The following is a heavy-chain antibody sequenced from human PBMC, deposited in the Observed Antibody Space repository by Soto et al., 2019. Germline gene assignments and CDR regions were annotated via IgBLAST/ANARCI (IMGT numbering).Heavy chain of an antibody. Sequence: ASVKVSCKASGYTFTGYYMHWVRQAPGQGLEWMGWINPNSGGTNYAQKFQGWVTMTRDTSISTAYMELSRLRSDDTAVYYCAREGQLEWLRLLPHEYYFDYWGQGTLVTVSS. V-gene: IGHV1-2*04. CDR1: GYTFTGYY. CDR2: INPNSGGT. CDR3: AREGQLEWLRLLPHEYYFDY. J-gene: IGHJ4*02. D-gene: IGHD5-12*01.